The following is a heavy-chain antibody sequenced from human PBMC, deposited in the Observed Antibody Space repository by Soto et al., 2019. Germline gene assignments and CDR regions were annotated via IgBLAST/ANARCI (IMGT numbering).Heavy chain of an antibody. J-gene: IGHJ4*02. CDR3: ARHSTTRGSYDRLDY. CDR2: IYPGDSDT. Sequence: PWESLKISCKGAGYSFTSYWIGWVRQMPGKGLEWMGIIYPGDSDTRYSPSFQGQVTISADKPISTAYLQWSSLKASDTAMYYCARHSTTRGSYDRLDYWGQGTLVTVSS. CDR1: GYSFTSYW. D-gene: IGHD1-26*01. V-gene: IGHV5-51*01.